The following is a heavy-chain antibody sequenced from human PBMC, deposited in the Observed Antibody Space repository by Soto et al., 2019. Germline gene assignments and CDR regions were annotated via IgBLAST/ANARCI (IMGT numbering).Heavy chain of an antibody. V-gene: IGHV4-4*09. CDR2: IYNGGSP. CDR1: GASVNTAY. J-gene: IGHJ6*01. D-gene: IGHD2-2*03. Sequence: SETLSLTCTVSGASVNTAYLSWLRRPPGKRLEYIGFIYNGGSPNYNPSLESRVTISPDTSKNQFSLRLSSVTAADTAVYYCARLNGYCISTNCHGYYGMDVWGQETTVTVSS. CDR3: ARLNGYCISTNCHGYYGMDV.